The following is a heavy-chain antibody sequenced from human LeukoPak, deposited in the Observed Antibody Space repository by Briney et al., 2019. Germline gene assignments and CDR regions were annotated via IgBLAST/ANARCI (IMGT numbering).Heavy chain of an antibody. CDR2: IIPILGIA. CDR1: GYTFTSYY. J-gene: IGHJ6*03. V-gene: IGHV1-69*02. D-gene: IGHD2/OR15-2a*01. CDR3: ASSRFLSYYYYYMDV. Sequence: ASVKVSCKASGYTFTSYYMHWVRQAPGQGLEWMGRIIPILGIANYAQKFQGRVTITADKSTSTAYMELSSLRSEDTAVYYCASSRFLSYYYYYMDVWGKGTTVTVSS.